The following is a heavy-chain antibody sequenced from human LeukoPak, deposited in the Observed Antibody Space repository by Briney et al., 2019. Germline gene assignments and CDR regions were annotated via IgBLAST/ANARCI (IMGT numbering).Heavy chain of an antibody. J-gene: IGHJ4*02. CDR2: IYYSGST. D-gene: IGHD5-24*01. Sequence: SETLSLTXTVSGGSISSYYWSRIRQPPGKGLEWIGYIYYSGSTNYNPSLKSRVTISVDTSKNQFSLKLSSVTAADTAVYYCAREDGYNFNYWGQGTLVTVSS. V-gene: IGHV4-59*01. CDR1: GGSISSYY. CDR3: AREDGYNFNY.